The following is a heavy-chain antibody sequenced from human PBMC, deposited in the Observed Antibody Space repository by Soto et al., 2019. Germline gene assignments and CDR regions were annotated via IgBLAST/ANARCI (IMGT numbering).Heavy chain of an antibody. CDR3: VRSGTAPMLRHNWFDP. Sequence: AAGYGITVDYRRWLQHSQRKGLEWIGWINVSSGNTNYAQKFQERVTITRDMSTSTAYMELSSLRSEDTAVYYCVRSGTAPMLRHNWFDPWGQGTLVSVSS. V-gene: IGHV1-58*02. D-gene: IGHD1-1*01. CDR1: GYGITVDY. J-gene: IGHJ5*02. CDR2: INVSSGNT.